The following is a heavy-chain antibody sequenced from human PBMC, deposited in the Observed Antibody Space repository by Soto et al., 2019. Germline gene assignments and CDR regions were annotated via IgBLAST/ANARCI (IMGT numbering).Heavy chain of an antibody. CDR2: INPNSGGT. CDR1: GYTFTGYY. Sequence: QVQLVQSGAGVKKPGASVKVSCKASGYTFTGYYMHWVRQSPGQGLEWMGWINPNSGGTNYAQKFQGWVTMTRDTSISTGYMELSRLKSDDTAVYYCARGARDYYYYMDVWGKGTTVTVSS. V-gene: IGHV1-2*04. CDR3: ARGARDYYYYMDV. J-gene: IGHJ6*03.